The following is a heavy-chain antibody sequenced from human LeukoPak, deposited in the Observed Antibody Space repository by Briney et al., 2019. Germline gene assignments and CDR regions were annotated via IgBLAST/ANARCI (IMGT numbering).Heavy chain of an antibody. CDR2: ISYDGSNK. J-gene: IGHJ4*02. D-gene: IGHD2-2*01. CDR1: GFTFSSYA. Sequence: GRSLRLSCAASGFTFSSYAMHWVRQAPGEGLEWVAVISYDGSNKYYADSVKGRFTISRDNSKNTLYLQMNSLRAEDTAVYYCARSAGYCSSTSCYYYDYWGQGTLVTVSS. V-gene: IGHV3-30*04. CDR3: ARSAGYCSSTSCYYYDY.